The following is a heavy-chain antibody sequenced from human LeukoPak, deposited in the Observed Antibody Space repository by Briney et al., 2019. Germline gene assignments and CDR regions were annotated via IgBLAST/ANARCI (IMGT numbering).Heavy chain of an antibody. CDR3: ARQYYYDSSGYYY. CDR1: GGSISSYY. J-gene: IGHJ4*02. V-gene: IGHV4-59*08. Sequence: KSSETLSLTCTVSGGSISSYYWSWIRQPPGKGLEWIGYIYYSGSTNYNPSLKSRVTISVDTSKNQFSLKLGSVTAADTAVYYCARQYYYDSSGYYYWGQGTLVTVSS. D-gene: IGHD3-22*01. CDR2: IYYSGST.